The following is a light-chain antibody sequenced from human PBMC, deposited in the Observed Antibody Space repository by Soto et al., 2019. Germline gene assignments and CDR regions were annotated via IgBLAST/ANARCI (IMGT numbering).Light chain of an antibody. Sequence: DIELTQSPSSLSASVGDRVTIACRSSQNINIYLNWYQQKPGNAPKLLIFESFSLQNGVPSRFSGSGSRRDFTLTISSLQREDFATYFCQQTSTAPFTFGPGTKVDIK. CDR2: ESF. CDR1: QNINIY. V-gene: IGKV1-39*01. J-gene: IGKJ3*01. CDR3: QQTSTAPFT.